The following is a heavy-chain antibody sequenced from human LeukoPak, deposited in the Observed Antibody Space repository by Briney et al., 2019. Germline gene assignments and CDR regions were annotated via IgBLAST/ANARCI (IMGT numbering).Heavy chain of an antibody. V-gene: IGHV1-69*01. CDR1: GGTFSSYA. CDR3: ASGASSGWYFIDY. CDR2: IIPIFGTA. J-gene: IGHJ4*02. D-gene: IGHD6-19*01. Sequence: SVKVSCKASGGTFSSYAISWVRQAPGQGLEWMGGIIPIFGTANYAQKFQGRVTITADESTSTAYMGLSSLRSEDTAVYYCASGASSGWYFIDYWGQGTLVTVSS.